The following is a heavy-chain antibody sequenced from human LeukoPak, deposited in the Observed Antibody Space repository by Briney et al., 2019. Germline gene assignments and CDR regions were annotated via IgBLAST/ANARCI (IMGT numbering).Heavy chain of an antibody. CDR3: ARAVSGRFDY. Sequence: PSETLSLTCAVYGGSFSGYYWSWIRQPPGKGLEWIGEINHSGSTNYNPSLKNRVTISVDTSKNQFSLKLSSVTAADTAVYYCARAVSGRFDYWGQGTLVTVSS. CDR2: INHSGST. CDR1: GGSFSGYY. D-gene: IGHD6-19*01. V-gene: IGHV4-34*01. J-gene: IGHJ4*02.